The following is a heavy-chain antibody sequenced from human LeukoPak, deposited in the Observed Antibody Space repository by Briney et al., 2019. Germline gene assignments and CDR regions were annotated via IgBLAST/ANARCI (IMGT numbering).Heavy chain of an antibody. CDR2: INHSGST. Sequence: KPSETLSLTCAVYGGSFSGYYWSWIRQPPGKGLEWIGEINHSGSTNYNPSLKSRVTISVDTSKNQFSLKLSSVTAADTAVYYCARLAYGYLRILDYWGQGTLVTVSS. CDR3: ARLAYGYLRILDY. V-gene: IGHV4-34*01. D-gene: IGHD4-17*01. J-gene: IGHJ4*02. CDR1: GGSFSGYY.